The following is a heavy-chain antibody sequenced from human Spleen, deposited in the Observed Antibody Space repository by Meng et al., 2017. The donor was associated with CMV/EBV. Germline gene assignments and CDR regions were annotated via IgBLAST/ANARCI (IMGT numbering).Heavy chain of an antibody. J-gene: IGHJ3*02. CDR3: ARLSGYSIAARRDAFDI. D-gene: IGHD6-6*01. CDR2: IIPILGIA. CDR1: TCSSYT. V-gene: IGHV1-69*02. Sequence: TCSSYTISWVRQAPGQGLEWMGRIIPILGIANYAQKFQGRVTITADKSTSTAYMELSSLRSEDTAVYYCARLSGYSIAARRDAFDIWGQGTMVTVSS.